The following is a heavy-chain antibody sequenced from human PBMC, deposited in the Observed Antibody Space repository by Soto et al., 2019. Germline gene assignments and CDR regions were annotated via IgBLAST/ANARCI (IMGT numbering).Heavy chain of an antibody. CDR3: AASGWSDNIVDYYYDMDV. Sequence: QVQLVQAGAEVKKPGSSVRDSCKPSGGTFNTYVFNWVRKAPGQGLEWMGGISPMLERANYAQMFRGSDRLTANDYTRTAYLDPVSLTYYDSAGYYCAASGWSDNIVDYYYDMDVWGQWTTVTVSS. CDR2: ISPMLERA. J-gene: IGHJ6*02. D-gene: IGHD2-15*01. CDR1: GGTFNTYV. V-gene: IGHV1-69*01.